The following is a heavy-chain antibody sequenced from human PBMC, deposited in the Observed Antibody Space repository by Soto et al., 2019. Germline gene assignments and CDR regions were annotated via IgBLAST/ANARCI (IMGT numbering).Heavy chain of an antibody. CDR2: IYYSGST. CDR1: GGSVSSSSYY. D-gene: IGHD3-9*01. V-gene: IGHV4-39*01. CDR3: AKPSYDILTGYYPGSGPVWVAFDI. J-gene: IGHJ3*02. Sequence: NPSETLSLTCAVSGGSVSSSSYYWGWIRQPPGKGLEWIGSIYYSGSTYYNPSLKSRVTISVDTSKNQFSLKLSSVTAADTAVYYCAKPSYDILTGYYPGSGPVWVAFDIWGQGTMVTVSS.